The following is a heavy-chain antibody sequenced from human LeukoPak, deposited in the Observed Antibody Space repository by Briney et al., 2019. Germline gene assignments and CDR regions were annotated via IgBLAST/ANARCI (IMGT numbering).Heavy chain of an antibody. Sequence: GASVKVSCKASGYTFTSYDINWVRQAPGQGLEWMGWMNPNSGNTGYAQKFQGRVTMTRNTSISTAYMELSSLRSEDTAVYYCARGEDGSGWSNWFDPWGQGTLVTVSS. CDR2: MNPNSGNT. CDR3: ARGEDGSGWSNWFDP. V-gene: IGHV1-8*01. D-gene: IGHD6-19*01. J-gene: IGHJ5*02. CDR1: GYTFTSYD.